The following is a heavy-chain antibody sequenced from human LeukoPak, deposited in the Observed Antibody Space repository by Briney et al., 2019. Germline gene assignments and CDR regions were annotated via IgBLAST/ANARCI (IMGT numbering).Heavy chain of an antibody. V-gene: IGHV3-48*01. Sequence: GGSLRLSCAASGFTFSSYSMNWVRQAPGKGLEWVSYISSSSSTIYYADSVKGRFTISRDNAKNSLYLQMNSLRAEDTAVYYCARVGGYRYGTFDYWGQGTLVTVSS. CDR3: ARVGGYRYGTFDY. CDR1: GFTFSSYS. J-gene: IGHJ4*02. CDR2: ISSSSSTI. D-gene: IGHD5-18*01.